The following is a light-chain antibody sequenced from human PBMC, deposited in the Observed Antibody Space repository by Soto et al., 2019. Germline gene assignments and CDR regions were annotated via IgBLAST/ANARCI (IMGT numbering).Light chain of an antibody. CDR1: QSVSSN. CDR3: QQSNNWPNT. Sequence: ETVITQSPATLSVSPGERATLSCKASQSVSSNLAWYQQKVGQAPRLLIWGASNRVTGIPARFSGSGSGTEFTLTISSLQSEDFAVYYCQQSNNWPNTFGQGTKLEIK. V-gene: IGKV3-15*01. CDR2: GAS. J-gene: IGKJ2*01.